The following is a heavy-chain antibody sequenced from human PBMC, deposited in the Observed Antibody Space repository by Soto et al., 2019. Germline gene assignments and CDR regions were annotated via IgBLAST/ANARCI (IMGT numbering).Heavy chain of an antibody. CDR3: ARDRAPGVGATGRRAFDI. D-gene: IGHD1-26*01. Sequence: SVKVSCKASGGTFSSYAISWVRQAPGQGLEWMGGIIPIFGTANYAQKFQGRVTITADESTSTAYMELSSLRSEDTAVYYCARDRAPGVGATGRRAFDIWGQGTMVTVSS. V-gene: IGHV1-69*13. CDR1: GGTFSSYA. J-gene: IGHJ3*02. CDR2: IIPIFGTA.